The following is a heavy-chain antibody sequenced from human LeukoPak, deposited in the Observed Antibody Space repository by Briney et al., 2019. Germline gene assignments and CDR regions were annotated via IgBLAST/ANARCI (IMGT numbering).Heavy chain of an antibody. CDR3: ARAQYYDFWSGYYGLDYGMDV. CDR2: IYYSGST. J-gene: IGHJ6*02. D-gene: IGHD3-3*01. V-gene: IGHV4-31*03. Sequence: PSETLSLTCTVSGGSISSGGYSWSWIRQHPGKGLEWIGYIYYSGSTYYNPSLKSRVTISVDTSKNQFSLKLSSVTAADTAVYYCARAQYYDFWSGYYGLDYGMDVWGQGTTVTVSS. CDR1: GGSISSGGYS.